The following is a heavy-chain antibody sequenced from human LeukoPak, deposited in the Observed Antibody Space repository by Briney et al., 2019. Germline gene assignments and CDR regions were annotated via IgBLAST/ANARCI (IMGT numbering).Heavy chain of an antibody. CDR1: GFTFSLYE. Sequence: GGSLRLSCAASGFTFSLYEINWVRQAPGKGLEWVSYISSSGDTIYYADSVKGRFTISRDNAKSPLSLQMNSLRVEDTAVYYCARMGPTSLDFWGQGTLVTVPS. J-gene: IGHJ4*02. D-gene: IGHD1-26*01. CDR3: ARMGPTSLDF. V-gene: IGHV3-48*03. CDR2: ISSSGDTI.